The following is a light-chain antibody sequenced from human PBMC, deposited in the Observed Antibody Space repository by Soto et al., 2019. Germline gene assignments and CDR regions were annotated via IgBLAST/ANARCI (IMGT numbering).Light chain of an antibody. CDR2: KDD. J-gene: IGLJ2*01. Sequence: NFMLTQPLSVSESPGKTVTISCTRSSGDIANNYVQWFQQRPDSAPTTVIYKDDQRPSGVPERFSGSIDSSSNSASLTISGLKSEDEADYFCQSYYSSTVVFGGGTKLTVL. V-gene: IGLV6-57*04. CDR3: QSYYSSTVV. CDR1: SGDIANNY.